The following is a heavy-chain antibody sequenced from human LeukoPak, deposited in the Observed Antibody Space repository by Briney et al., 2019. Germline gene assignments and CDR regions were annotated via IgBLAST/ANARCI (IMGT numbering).Heavy chain of an antibody. V-gene: IGHV3-7*01. CDR3: ARAHRSRAFDY. CDR2: IKQDGSEK. Sequence: GGSLRLSCAASGFTSSSEWMSGVGQARGKGREWVANIKQDGSEKYYVDSVKGRFTISRANAKISLYLQMNSLRAEDTAVYYCARAHRSRAFDYWGQGTLVTVSS. CDR1: GFTSSSEW. D-gene: IGHD1-14*01. J-gene: IGHJ4*02.